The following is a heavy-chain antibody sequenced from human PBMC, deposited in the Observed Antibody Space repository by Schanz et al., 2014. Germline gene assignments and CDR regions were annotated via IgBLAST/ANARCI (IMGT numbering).Heavy chain of an antibody. CDR2: ISVYTGNT. CDR1: GYTFPPFA. J-gene: IGHJ5*02. Sequence: QVQLVQSGAEVKKPGASVRVSCKASGYTFPPFALAWLRQPPGQGLEWVGWISVYTGNTKYGQKVQGRVTMTADTSTNTAYMELRSLRSDDTAVYYCAKAEYDILTDSYSRLDPWGQGTLVTVSS. V-gene: IGHV1-18*01. CDR3: AKAEYDILTDSYSRLDP. D-gene: IGHD3-9*01.